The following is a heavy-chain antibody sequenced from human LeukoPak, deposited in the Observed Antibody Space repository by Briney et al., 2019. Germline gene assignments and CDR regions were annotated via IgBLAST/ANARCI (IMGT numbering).Heavy chain of an antibody. D-gene: IGHD6-13*01. J-gene: IGHJ4*02. Sequence: PSETLSLTCTVSGGSISSYYWSWIRQPAGKGLEWIGRIYTSGSTNYNPSLKSRVTMSVDTSKNQFSLRLSSVTAADTAVYYCARVTGYVMEDYFDYWGQGTLVTVSS. V-gene: IGHV4-4*07. CDR3: ARVTGYVMEDYFDY. CDR2: IYTSGST. CDR1: GGSISSYY.